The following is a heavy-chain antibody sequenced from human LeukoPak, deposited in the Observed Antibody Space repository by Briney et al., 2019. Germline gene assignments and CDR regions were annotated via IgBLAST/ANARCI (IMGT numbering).Heavy chain of an antibody. Sequence: GASVKVSCKASGYMFTKHGISWVRQALGQGLEWMAWISCYNGDTIYAQRFQGRVTLTKDSSATTVYMDLRTLRSDDTAVYYCARDPSNSSGWKTFFDYWGQGVPVTVSS. V-gene: IGHV1-18*01. D-gene: IGHD6-19*01. CDR1: GYMFTKHG. CDR2: ISCYNGDT. J-gene: IGHJ4*02. CDR3: ARDPSNSSGWKTFFDY.